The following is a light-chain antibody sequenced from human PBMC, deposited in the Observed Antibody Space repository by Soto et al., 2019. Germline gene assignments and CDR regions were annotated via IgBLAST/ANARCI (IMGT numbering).Light chain of an antibody. CDR1: SSDVGGYNY. J-gene: IGLJ1*01. CDR3: CSYAGSYSFV. V-gene: IGLV2-11*01. CDR2: DVS. Sequence: QSVLTQPRSVSGSPGQSVTISCTGTSSDVGGYNYVSWYQQHTGKAPKLMIYDVSKRPSGVTDRFAGSKSDNTASLTISGLQAEDDADYYCCSYAGSYSFVFGTGTKLTVL.